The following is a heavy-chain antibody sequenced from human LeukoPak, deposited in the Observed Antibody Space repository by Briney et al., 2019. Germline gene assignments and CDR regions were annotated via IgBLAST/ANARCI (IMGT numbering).Heavy chain of an antibody. D-gene: IGHD3-16*01. V-gene: IGHV3-15*01. CDR3: TTENHYYDYVWGSSPDAFDI. CDR1: GFTFSNAW. Sequence: TGGSLRLSCAASGFTFSNAWMSWVRQAPGKGLEWVGRIKSKTDGGTTDYAAPVKGRFTISRDDSKNTLYLQMNSLKTEDTAVYYCTTENHYYDYVWGSSPDAFDIWGQGTMVTVSS. J-gene: IGHJ3*02. CDR2: IKSKTDGGTT.